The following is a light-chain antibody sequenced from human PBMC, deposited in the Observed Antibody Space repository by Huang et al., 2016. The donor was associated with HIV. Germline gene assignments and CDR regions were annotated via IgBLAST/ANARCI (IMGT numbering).Light chain of an antibody. CDR3: QQYNNGPPWT. Sequence: EIVMTQSPATLSVTPGEGATLSCRATQSVSVNLAGYQQKPGQAPRLLIHSASTRATVIPVSFSGGGSGTEFTLTISRLQSEDSAVYYCQQYNNGPPWTFGQGTKVEIK. V-gene: IGKV3-15*01. CDR1: QSVSVN. J-gene: IGKJ1*01. CDR2: SAS.